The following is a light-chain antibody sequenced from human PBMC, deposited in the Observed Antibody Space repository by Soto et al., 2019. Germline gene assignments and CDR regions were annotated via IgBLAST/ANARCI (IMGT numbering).Light chain of an antibody. CDR2: DAT. V-gene: IGKV1-5*01. CDR1: QSISSW. Sequence: DIQMTQSPSTLSASVGDRVTITCRGSQSISSWLAWYQQTPGKAPKVLIYDATSLESGVPRRFSGSGSGAEFTLTISSLPPDDFASYYCQQYNSHRTFGQGTKVDI. J-gene: IGKJ1*01. CDR3: QQYNSHRT.